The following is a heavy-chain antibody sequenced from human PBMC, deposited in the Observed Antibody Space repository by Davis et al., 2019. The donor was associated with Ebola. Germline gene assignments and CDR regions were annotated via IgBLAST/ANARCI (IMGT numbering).Heavy chain of an antibody. Sequence: PGESLKISCAASGFTFSSYEMNWVRQAPGKGLEGVAYISSSGSSKKYADSVKGRFTTSRDNAKKILYLEMNSLRAEDTAVYYCARDLSALTWGFYYWGQGTLVTVSS. V-gene: IGHV3-48*03. D-gene: IGHD7-27*01. CDR2: ISSSGSSK. J-gene: IGHJ4*02. CDR1: GFTFSSYE. CDR3: ARDLSALTWGFYY.